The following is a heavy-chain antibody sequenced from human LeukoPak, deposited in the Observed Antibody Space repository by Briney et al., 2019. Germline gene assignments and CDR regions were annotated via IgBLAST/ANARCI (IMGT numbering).Heavy chain of an antibody. D-gene: IGHD2-2*01. CDR3: ARVGPAAILHPPDY. CDR1: GFTFSSYS. V-gene: IGHV3-21*01. J-gene: IGHJ4*02. CDR2: ISSSSSYI. Sequence: PGGSLRLSCAASGFTFSSYSMNWVRQAPGKGLEWVSSISSSSSYIYYADSVKGRFTISRDNAKNSLYLQMNSLRAEDTAVYYCARVGPAAILHPPDYWGQGTLVTVSS.